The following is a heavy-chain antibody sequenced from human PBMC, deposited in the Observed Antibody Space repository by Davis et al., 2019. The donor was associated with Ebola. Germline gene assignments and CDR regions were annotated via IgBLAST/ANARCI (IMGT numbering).Heavy chain of an antibody. Sequence: PGGSLRLSCAASGFTFSRYSMNWVRQAPGKGLEWVSSISSRSNYIYYADSVKGRFTISRDNAKNSLYLQMNSLRAEDTAVYYCARDPTRMYYDFWSGSSDYYYGMDVWGQGTTVTVSS. CDR2: ISSRSNYI. CDR3: ARDPTRMYYDFWSGSSDYYYGMDV. J-gene: IGHJ6*02. V-gene: IGHV3-21*01. D-gene: IGHD3-3*01. CDR1: GFTFSRYS.